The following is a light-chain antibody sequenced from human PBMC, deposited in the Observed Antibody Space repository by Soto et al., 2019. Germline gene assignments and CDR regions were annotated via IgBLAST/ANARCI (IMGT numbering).Light chain of an antibody. V-gene: IGKV3-20*01. CDR2: GAS. CDR1: QSVSSSY. CDR3: QQYGSSPRT. J-gene: IGKJ1*01. Sequence: IVLTRSPGTLSLSPGARAPLSCRASQSVSSSYLAWYQQKPGQAPRLLIYGASSRATGIPDRFSGSGSGTDFTLTISRLEPEDFAVYYCQQYGSSPRTFGQGTKVDI.